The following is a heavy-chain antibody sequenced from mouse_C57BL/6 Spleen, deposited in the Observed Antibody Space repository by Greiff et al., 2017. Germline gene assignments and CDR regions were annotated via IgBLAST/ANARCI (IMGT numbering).Heavy chain of an antibody. CDR3: TRTGTRFDY. CDR2: IYPGDGDT. J-gene: IGHJ2*01. CDR1: GYAFSSSW. D-gene: IGHD4-1*01. V-gene: IGHV1-82*01. Sequence: VQLQQSGPELVKPGASVKISCKASGYAFSSSWMNWVKQRPGQGLEWIGRIYPGDGDTNYNGKFKGKATLTAEKASSTAYMQLSSLTSEDSAVYFCTRTGTRFDYWGQGTTLTVSS.